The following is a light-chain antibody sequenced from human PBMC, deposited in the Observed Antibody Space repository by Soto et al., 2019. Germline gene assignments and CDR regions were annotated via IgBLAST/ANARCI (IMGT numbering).Light chain of an antibody. V-gene: IGKV3-15*01. CDR3: QQRYSWLRA. Sequence: KQSPDTLSLSPGETATLSCRACQSVSSSVARYQHKPGQSPRPGVYSGDKRTPGIPPRFSGSGSGTDFTLTISSLESDDFAIYYCQQRYSWLRAFGPGT. CDR2: SGD. J-gene: IGKJ1*01. CDR1: QSVSSS.